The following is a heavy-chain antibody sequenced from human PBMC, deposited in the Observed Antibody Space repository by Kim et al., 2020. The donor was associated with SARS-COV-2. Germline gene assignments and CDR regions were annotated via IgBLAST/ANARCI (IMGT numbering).Heavy chain of an antibody. CDR2: ISYDGSNK. CDR1: GFTFSSYA. V-gene: IGHV3-30*04. J-gene: IGHJ4*02. Sequence: GGSLRLSCAASGFTFSSYAMHWVRQAPGKGLEWVAVISYDGSNKYYADSVKGRFTISRDNPKNTLYLQMNSLRAEDTAVYYCARSFSGSYFFPFDYWGQGTLVTVSS. CDR3: ARSFSGSYFFPFDY. D-gene: IGHD1-26*01.